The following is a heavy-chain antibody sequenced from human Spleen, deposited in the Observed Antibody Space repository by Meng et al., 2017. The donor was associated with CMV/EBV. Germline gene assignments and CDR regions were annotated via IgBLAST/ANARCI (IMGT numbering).Heavy chain of an antibody. J-gene: IGHJ6*02. CDR3: ARVYASSSSGGYSYFYGMDV. Sequence: SETLSLTCGVSGGSISSGNYYWGWIRQPPGKGLEWIASIYSSGGTYYNPSLNSRVTISVDTSKNQFSLELSSVTAADTAVYYCARVYASSSSGGYSYFYGMDVWGQGTTVTVSS. CDR2: IYSSGGT. CDR1: GGSISSGNYY. V-gene: IGHV4-39*07. D-gene: IGHD6-6*01.